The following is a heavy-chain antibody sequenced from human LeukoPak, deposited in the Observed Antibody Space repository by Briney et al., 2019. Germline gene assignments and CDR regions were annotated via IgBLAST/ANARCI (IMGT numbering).Heavy chain of an antibody. CDR2: INPSGGST. Sequence: ASVKVSCKASGYTFTSYDINWVRQATGQGLEWMGIINPSGGSTSYAQKFQGRVTMTRDTSTSTVYMELSSLRSEDTAVYYCATPHYYDSSGYYYFLGYWGQGTLVTVSS. V-gene: IGHV1-46*01. CDR3: ATPHYYDSSGYYYFLGY. CDR1: GYTFTSYD. J-gene: IGHJ4*02. D-gene: IGHD3-22*01.